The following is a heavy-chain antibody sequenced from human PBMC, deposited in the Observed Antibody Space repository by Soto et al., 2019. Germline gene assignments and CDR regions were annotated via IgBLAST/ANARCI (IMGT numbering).Heavy chain of an antibody. CDR1: GGSVSSGSYY. CDR3: AGGAKYCTNGVCYTPSNWFDP. V-gene: IGHV4-61*01. CDR2: IYYSGST. Sequence: PSETLSLLCTVSGGSVSSGSYYWSWIRQPPGKGLEWIGYIYYSGSTNYNPSLKSRVTISVDTSKNQFSLKLSSVTAADTAVYYCAGGAKYCTNGVCYTPSNWFDPWGQGTLVTVSS. D-gene: IGHD2-8*01. J-gene: IGHJ5*02.